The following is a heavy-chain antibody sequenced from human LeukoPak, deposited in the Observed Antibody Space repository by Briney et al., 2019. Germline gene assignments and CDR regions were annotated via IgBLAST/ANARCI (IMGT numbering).Heavy chain of an antibody. CDR1: GYSFTNSW. CDR2: IYPGDSDT. Sequence: KPGESLKISCKDSGYSFTNSWVGWVRQMPGKGLEWMGIIYPGDSDTRYSPSFQGQVTISADKSISTAYLQWSSLKASDTAMYYCARRGVYSSGWRIDYWGQGTLVTVSS. D-gene: IGHD6-19*01. J-gene: IGHJ4*02. V-gene: IGHV5-51*03. CDR3: ARRGVYSSGWRIDY.